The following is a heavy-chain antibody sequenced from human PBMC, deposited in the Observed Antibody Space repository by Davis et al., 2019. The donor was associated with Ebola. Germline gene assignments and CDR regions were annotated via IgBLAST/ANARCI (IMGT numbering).Heavy chain of an antibody. J-gene: IGHJ4*02. D-gene: IGHD3-22*01. CDR3: ASGGRKYYYDGSGYNGYYFDY. CDR1: GGSISSYY. V-gene: IGHV4-39*01. CDR2: IYYSGST. Sequence: PSETLSLTCTVSGGSISSYYWGWIRQPPGKGLEWIGSIYYSGSTYYNPSLKSRVTISVDTSKNQFSLKLSSVTAADTAVYYCASGGRKYYYDGSGYNGYYFDYWGQGTLVTVSS.